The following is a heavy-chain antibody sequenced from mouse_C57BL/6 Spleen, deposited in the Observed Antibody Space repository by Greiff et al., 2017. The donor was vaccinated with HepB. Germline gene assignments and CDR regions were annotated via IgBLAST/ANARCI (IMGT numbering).Heavy chain of an antibody. V-gene: IGHV1-69*01. Sequence: QVQLQQPGAELVMPGASVKLSCKASGYTFTSYWMHWVKQRPGQGLEWIGEIDPSDSYTNYNQKFKGKSTLTVDKSSSTAYMQLSSLTSEDSAVYYCARFVVARDYAMDYWGQGTSVTVSS. CDR1: GYTFTSYW. J-gene: IGHJ4*01. CDR2: IDPSDSYT. D-gene: IGHD1-1*01. CDR3: ARFVVARDYAMDY.